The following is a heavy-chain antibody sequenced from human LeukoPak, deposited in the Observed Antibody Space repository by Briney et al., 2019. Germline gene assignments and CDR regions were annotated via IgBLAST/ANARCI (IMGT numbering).Heavy chain of an antibody. Sequence: ASVKVSCKASRYTFTTYYIHWVRQAPGQGLEWMGIMNPSGGSTIYAQKFQGGVTMTRDTSTSTVYMELSSLRSEDTAVYYCARPYDSSGYYYGYWGQGTLVTVSS. V-gene: IGHV1-46*01. J-gene: IGHJ4*02. CDR2: MNPSGGST. CDR3: ARPYDSSGYYYGY. D-gene: IGHD3-22*01. CDR1: RYTFTTYY.